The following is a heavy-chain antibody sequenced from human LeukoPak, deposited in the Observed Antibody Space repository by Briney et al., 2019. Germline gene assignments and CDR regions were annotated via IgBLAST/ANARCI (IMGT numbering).Heavy chain of an antibody. V-gene: IGHV3-30*15. CDR3: ARSTLKMTTVTRFDY. Sequence: ISYDGSNKYYADSVKGRFTISRDNSKNTLYLQMSSLGAGDAAAYYCARSTLKMTTVTRFDYWGQGTLVTVSS. D-gene: IGHD4-17*01. J-gene: IGHJ4*02. CDR2: ISYDGSNK.